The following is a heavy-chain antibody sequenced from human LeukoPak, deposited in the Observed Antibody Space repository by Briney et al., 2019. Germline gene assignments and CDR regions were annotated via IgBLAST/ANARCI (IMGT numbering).Heavy chain of an antibody. V-gene: IGHV3-30-3*01. Sequence: GRSLRLSCAASGFTFSSYAMHWVRQAPGKGLEWVAVISYDGSNKYYADSVKGRFTISRDNSKNTLYLQMNSLRAEDTAVYYCARDVSPGIAVAGTLYWGQGTLVTVSS. CDR1: GFTFSSYA. CDR3: ARDVSPGIAVAGTLY. CDR2: ISYDGSNK. J-gene: IGHJ4*02. D-gene: IGHD6-19*01.